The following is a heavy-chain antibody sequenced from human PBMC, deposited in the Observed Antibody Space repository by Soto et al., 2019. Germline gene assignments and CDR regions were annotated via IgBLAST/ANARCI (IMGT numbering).Heavy chain of an antibody. V-gene: IGHV3-11*01. CDR2: ISHSDHVI. J-gene: IGHJ1*01. D-gene: IGHD3-22*01. Sequence: PGGYLGLSCVASGFTFNDYYMTWIRQAPGKGLEWISYISHSDHVIKYADSVKGRFTISRDNTKKSLYLQMKSLSADDKAMYVGARFGHYYDNDKAWGLLDHWCQGTL. CDR1: GFTFNDYY. CDR3: ARFGHYYDNDKAWGLLDH.